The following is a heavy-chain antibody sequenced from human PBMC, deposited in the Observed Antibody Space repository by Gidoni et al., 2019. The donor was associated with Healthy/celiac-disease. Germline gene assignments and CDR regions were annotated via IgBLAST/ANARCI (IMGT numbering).Heavy chain of an antibody. J-gene: IGHJ6*02. V-gene: IGHV4-59*01. D-gene: IGHD6-13*01. CDR3: ARDSVRWYSSSLTDYCMDV. CDR2: IYYSGST. Sequence: QVQLQESGPALVKPSETLSLTCTVSGGSISSYYWSWIRQPPGKGLEWIGYIYYSGSTNYNPSLKSRVTISVDTSKNQFSLKLSSVTAADTAVYYCARDSVRWYSSSLTDYCMDVWGQGTTVTVSS. CDR1: GGSISSYY.